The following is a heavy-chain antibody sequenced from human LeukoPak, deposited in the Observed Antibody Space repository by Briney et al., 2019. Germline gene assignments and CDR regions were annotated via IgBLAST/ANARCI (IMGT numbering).Heavy chain of an antibody. Sequence: GGSLRLSCAASGFTFSSYSMNWVRQAPGKGLEWVSSISSSSSYIYYADSVKGRFTISRDNAKNSLYLQMNSLRAEDTAVYYCARGNAGTTYAFDIWGQGTMVTVSS. CDR3: ARGNAGTTYAFDI. V-gene: IGHV3-21*01. D-gene: IGHD1-1*01. CDR2: ISSSSSYI. CDR1: GFTFSSYS. J-gene: IGHJ3*02.